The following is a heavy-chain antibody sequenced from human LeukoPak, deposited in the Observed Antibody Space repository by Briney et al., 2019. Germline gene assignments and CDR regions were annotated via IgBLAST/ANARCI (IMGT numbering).Heavy chain of an antibody. CDR1: GGTFSSYA. CDR3: ARESPPPMTTVTNYFDF. CDR2: IIPIFGTA. J-gene: IGHJ4*02. D-gene: IGHD4-17*01. Sequence: SVKVSCKASGGTFSSYAISWVRQAPGQGLEWMGRIIPIFGTANYAQKFQGRVTITTDESTSTAYMEQKSLRSEDTSVYYCARESPPPMTTVTNYFDFWGQGTLVSVSS. V-gene: IGHV1-69*05.